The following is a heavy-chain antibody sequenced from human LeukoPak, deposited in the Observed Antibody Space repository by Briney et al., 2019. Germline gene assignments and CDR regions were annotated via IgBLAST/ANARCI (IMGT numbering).Heavy chain of an antibody. CDR1: GGSISGSSYY. V-gene: IGHV4-39*01. J-gene: IGHJ1*01. Sequence: PSETLSLTCTVSGGSISGSSYYWGWIRQPPGKGLEWIGSIYYSGSTYYNPSLKSRVTISVDTSRNQFSLKLSSVTAADTAVYYCARGSVYTSSWHPYWGQGTLVTVSS. CDR2: IYYSGST. CDR3: ARGSVYTSSWHPY. D-gene: IGHD6-13*01.